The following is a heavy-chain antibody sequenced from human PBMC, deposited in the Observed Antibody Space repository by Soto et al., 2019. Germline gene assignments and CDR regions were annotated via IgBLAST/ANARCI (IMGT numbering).Heavy chain of an antibody. CDR2: INSNGGTT. J-gene: IGHJ3*02. Sequence: GGSLRLSCAASGFTFSSYAMHWVRQAPGKGLEYVSAINSNGGTTYYANSVKGRFTISRDNSKNTLYLQMGSLRAEDMAVYYCARALGYAFDIWGQGTMVTVSS. CDR1: GFTFSSYA. D-gene: IGHD7-27*01. CDR3: ARALGYAFDI. V-gene: IGHV3-64*01.